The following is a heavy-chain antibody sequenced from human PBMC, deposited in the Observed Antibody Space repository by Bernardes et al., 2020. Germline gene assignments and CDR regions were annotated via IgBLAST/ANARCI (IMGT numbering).Heavy chain of an antibody. CDR1: GYIFSDFG. CDR2: INPYKGNT. CDR3: ARDRKVRGITNNWFDP. V-gene: IGHV1-18*01. D-gene: IGHD3-10*01. J-gene: IGHJ5*02. Sequence: ASVKVSCKTSGYIFSDFGISWVRQAPGQGLEWMGWINPYKGNTDYPQKFQGRVTLTTDTSTSTAYMELRSLSSDDTAVYFCARDRKVRGITNNWFDPWGQGTLVHVTT.